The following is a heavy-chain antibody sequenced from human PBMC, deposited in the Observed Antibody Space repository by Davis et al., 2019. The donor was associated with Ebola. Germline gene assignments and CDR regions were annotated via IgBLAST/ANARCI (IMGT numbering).Heavy chain of an antibody. CDR2: INPNSGGD. CDR1: GYTFTSYG. CDR3: ARGGDDYNGGVDY. V-gene: IGHV1-2*06. D-gene: IGHD5-24*01. J-gene: IGHJ4*02. Sequence: ASVKVSCKASGYTFTSYGISWVRQAPGQGLEWMGRINPNSGGDRFAQKFQGRVTMTSDTSINTVYMELSRLRSDDTAVYFCARGGDDYNGGVDYWGQGTLVTVSS.